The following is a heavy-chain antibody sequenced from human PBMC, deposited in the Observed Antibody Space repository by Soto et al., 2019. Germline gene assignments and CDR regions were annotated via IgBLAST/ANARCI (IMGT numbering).Heavy chain of an antibody. Sequence: VQLLESGGGLVQPGGSLRFSCAASGFTFTTYHMVWVRQAPGKGLESVASISASGDRTYYADSVKGRFTNSRENSKNMLYLQMNSLRAGDTAVYYCAKILTTADYYWYGMDVWGQGAAVTVSS. CDR2: ISASGDRT. CDR3: AKILTTADYYWYGMDV. V-gene: IGHV3-23*01. J-gene: IGHJ6*02. CDR1: GFTFTTYH. D-gene: IGHD2-21*02.